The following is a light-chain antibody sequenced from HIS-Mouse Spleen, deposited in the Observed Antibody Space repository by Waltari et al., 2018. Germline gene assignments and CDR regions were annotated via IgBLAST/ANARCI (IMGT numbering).Light chain of an antibody. CDR1: SLRRYY. V-gene: IGLV3-19*01. CDR2: GKN. J-gene: IGLJ2*01. Sequence: SSELTQDPAVSVALGQTVRITCQGDSLRRYYEIRYQQKPGQATVLVIYGKNNRHSGIPDRFSGSSSGNTASLTITGAQAEDEADYYCNSRDSSGNHVVFGGGTKLTVL. CDR3: NSRDSSGNHVV.